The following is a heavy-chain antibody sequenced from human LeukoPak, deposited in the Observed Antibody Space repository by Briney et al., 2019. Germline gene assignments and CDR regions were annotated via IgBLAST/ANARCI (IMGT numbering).Heavy chain of an antibody. J-gene: IGHJ4*02. D-gene: IGHD5-24*01. CDR1: GFTFSSYA. V-gene: IGHV3-23*01. CDR3: AKGRSRDGYNNFDY. Sequence: PGGSLRLSCAASGFTFSSYAMSWVRQAPGKGLEWVSAISGSGGSTYYADSVKGRFTISRDNSKDTLYLQMNSLRAEDTAVYYCAKGRSRDGYNNFDYWGQGTLVTVSS. CDR2: ISGSGGST.